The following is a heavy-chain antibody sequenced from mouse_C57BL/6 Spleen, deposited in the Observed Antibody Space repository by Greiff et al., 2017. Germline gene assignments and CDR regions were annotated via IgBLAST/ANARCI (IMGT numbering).Heavy chain of an antibody. CDR2: ISSGSSTI. V-gene: IGHV5-17*01. CDR3: ARGGTGTWDY. D-gene: IGHD4-1*01. Sequence: EVKLVESGGGLVKPGGSLKLSCAASGFTFSDYGMHWVRQAPEKGLEWVAYISSGSSTIYYADTVKGRFTISRDNAKNTLFLQMTSLRSEDTAMYYCARGGTGTWDYWGQGTTLTVSS. J-gene: IGHJ2*01. CDR1: GFTFSDYG.